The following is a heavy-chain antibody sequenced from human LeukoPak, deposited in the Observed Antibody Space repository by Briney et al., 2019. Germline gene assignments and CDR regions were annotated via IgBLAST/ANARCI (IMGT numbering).Heavy chain of an antibody. Sequence: ASVKVSCKVSGYTLTELSMHWVRPAPGKGLEWMGGFDPEDGETIYAQKFQGRVTMTEDTSTDAAYMELSSLRSEDTAVYYCATGGIAVAGTGNWLDPWGQGTLVTVSS. CDR2: FDPEDGET. J-gene: IGHJ5*02. V-gene: IGHV1-24*01. CDR1: GYTLTELS. CDR3: ATGGIAVAGTGNWLDP. D-gene: IGHD6-19*01.